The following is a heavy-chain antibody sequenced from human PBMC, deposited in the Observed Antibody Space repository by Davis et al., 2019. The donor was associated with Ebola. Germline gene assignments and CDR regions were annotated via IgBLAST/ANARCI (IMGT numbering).Heavy chain of an antibody. V-gene: IGHV3-7*01. CDR3: ARADYGDYGDAFDI. CDR2: IKQDGREK. CDR1: GFTFSSYW. D-gene: IGHD4-17*01. J-gene: IGHJ3*02. Sequence: GESLKISCAASGFTFSSYWMSWVRQAPGKGLEWVANIKQDGREKYYVDSVKGRFTISRDNAKNSLYLQMNSMRAEDTAVYYCARADYGDYGDAFDIWGQGTMVTVSS.